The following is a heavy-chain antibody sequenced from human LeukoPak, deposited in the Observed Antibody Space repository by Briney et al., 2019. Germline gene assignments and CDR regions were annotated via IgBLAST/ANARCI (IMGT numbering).Heavy chain of an antibody. Sequence: PGRSLRLSCTASGLTFGDYAMSWVRQAPGKGLEWVGFIRSKAYGGTTEYAASVKGRFTISRDDSKSIAYLQMNSLKTEDTAVYYCTRTPYDFSDYWGQGTLVTVSS. CDR1: GLTFGDYA. CDR3: TRTPYDFSDY. J-gene: IGHJ4*02. D-gene: IGHD3-3*01. CDR2: IRSKAYGGTT. V-gene: IGHV3-49*04.